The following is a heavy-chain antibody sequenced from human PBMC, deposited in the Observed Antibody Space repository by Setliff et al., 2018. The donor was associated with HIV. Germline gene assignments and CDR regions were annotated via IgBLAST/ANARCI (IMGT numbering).Heavy chain of an antibody. CDR2: IHTSGST. Sequence: PSETLSLTCTVSGDSIGYYYWSWIRQPAGRGLEWMGRIHTSGSTNYNPSLTSRVTLSVDTSKNQFFLKLTSLSAADPAVYYCARDRIEVVVDGPHDVFDVWGRGTTVTVSS. CDR1: GDSIGYYY. V-gene: IGHV4-4*07. CDR3: ARDRIEVVVDGPHDVFDV. J-gene: IGHJ3*01. D-gene: IGHD2-15*01.